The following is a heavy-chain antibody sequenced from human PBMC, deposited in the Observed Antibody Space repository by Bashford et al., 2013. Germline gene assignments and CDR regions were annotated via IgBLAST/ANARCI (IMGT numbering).Heavy chain of an antibody. V-gene: IGHV1-2*02. CDR3: ARDPIAAAGNYYYYGMDV. Sequence: ASVKVSCKASGYTFTGYYMHWVRQAPGQGLEWMGWINPNSGGTNYAQKFQGRVTMTRDTSISTAYMELSRLRSDDTAVYYCARDPIAAAGNYYYYGMDVWGQGTTVTVSS. CDR2: INPNSGGT. D-gene: IGHD6-13*01. CDR1: GYTFTGYY. J-gene: IGHJ6*02.